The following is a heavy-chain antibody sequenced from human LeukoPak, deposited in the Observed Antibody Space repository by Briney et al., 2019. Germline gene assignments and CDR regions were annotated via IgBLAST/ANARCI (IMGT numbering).Heavy chain of an antibody. J-gene: IGHJ4*02. D-gene: IGHD3-16*01. CDR1: GGSTSAYD. V-gene: IGHV4-34*01. CDR3: ARKLKDYGN. CDR2: INHSGST. Sequence: KSSDTLSLTCAVYGGSTSAYDCSWIRQPPGKGLEWIGEINHSGSTNYNPSLKSRVTISVDTSKNQFSLELSSVTAADTAVYYCARKLKDYGNWGQGTLVTVSS.